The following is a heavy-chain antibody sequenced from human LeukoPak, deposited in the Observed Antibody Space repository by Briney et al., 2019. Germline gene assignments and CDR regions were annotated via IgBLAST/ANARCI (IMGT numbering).Heavy chain of an antibody. CDR3: ARDTHVLLWFGELLYPEYYFDY. J-gene: IGHJ4*02. D-gene: IGHD3-10*01. CDR1: GYTFTSYA. Sequence: ASVKVSCKASGYTFTSYAMNWVRQAPGQGLEWMGWINTNTGNPTYAQGFTGRFVFSLDTSVSTAYLQISSLKAEDTAVYYCARDTHVLLWFGELLYPEYYFDYWGQGTLVTVSS. V-gene: IGHV7-4-1*02. CDR2: INTNTGNP.